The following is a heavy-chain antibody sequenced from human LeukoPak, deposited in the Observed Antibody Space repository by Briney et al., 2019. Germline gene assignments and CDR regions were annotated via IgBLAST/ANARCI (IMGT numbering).Heavy chain of an antibody. J-gene: IGHJ4*02. CDR2: IYPGDSDT. CDR1: GYSFTSYW. CDR3: ARHPYYDFWSGYSPYYFDY. D-gene: IGHD3-3*01. Sequence: GESLKISCKGSGYSFTSYWIGWVRQMPGKGLEWMGIIYPGDSDTRYSPSFQGQVTISADKSISTAYLKWSSLKASDTAMYYCARHPYYDFWSGYSPYYFDYWGQGTLVTVSS. V-gene: IGHV5-51*01.